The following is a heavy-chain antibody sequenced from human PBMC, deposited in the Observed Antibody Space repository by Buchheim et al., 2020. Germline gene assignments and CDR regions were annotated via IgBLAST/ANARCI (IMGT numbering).Heavy chain of an antibody. CDR2: ISGSGGST. CDR3: AKDLPYCSSTSCYGNYYYYGMDV. Sequence: EVQLVESGGGLVQPGGSLRLSCAASGFTFSSYAMSWVRQAPGKGLEWVSAISGSGGSTYYADSVKGRFTISRDNSKNTRYLQMNSLRAEDTAVYYCAKDLPYCSSTSCYGNYYYYGMDVRGQGTT. J-gene: IGHJ6*02. CDR1: GFTFSSYA. V-gene: IGHV3-23*04. D-gene: IGHD2-2*01.